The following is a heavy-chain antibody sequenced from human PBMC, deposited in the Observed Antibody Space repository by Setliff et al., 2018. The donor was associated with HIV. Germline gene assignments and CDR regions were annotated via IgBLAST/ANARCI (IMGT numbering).Heavy chain of an antibody. Sequence: PSETLSLTCTVSGDSVTSETYCWGRIRQPPEKGLEWIGSSCYSRITYYNSSLKSRATLSVDTPRNQLSLKLSSVTAADTAVYYCVRSGYYWNTSPSFWGHGTLVTVSS. V-gene: IGHV4-39*01. D-gene: IGHD1-1*01. CDR3: VRSGYYWNTSPSF. J-gene: IGHJ4*01. CDR1: GDSVTSETYC. CDR2: SCYSRIT.